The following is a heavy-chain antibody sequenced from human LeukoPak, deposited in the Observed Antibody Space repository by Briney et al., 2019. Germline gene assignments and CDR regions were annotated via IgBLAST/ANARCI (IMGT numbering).Heavy chain of an antibody. J-gene: IGHJ3*02. V-gene: IGHV4-59*11. CDR2: ISYIGTT. CDR3: ARDLVTVTKGLDI. Sequence: SETLSLTCAVSDDSFSSHYWTWIRQPPGKGLEWIGYISYIGTTNYNPSLKSRVTISIDTSKNQFSLKLSSVTAADTAVYYCARDLVTVTKGLDIWGQGTMVSVSS. CDR1: DDSFSSHY. D-gene: IGHD4-17*01.